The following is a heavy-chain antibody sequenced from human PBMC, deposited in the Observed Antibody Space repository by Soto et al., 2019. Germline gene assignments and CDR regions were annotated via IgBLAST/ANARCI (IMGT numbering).Heavy chain of an antibody. J-gene: IGHJ3*01. CDR2: INPATGAT. D-gene: IGHD5-18*01. CDR3: ARKGYGVAFAA. CDR1: GYIFTDYY. V-gene: IGHV1-2*02. Sequence: QVQLEQSGAEVKKPGASVTVSCKASGYIFTDYYLHWVRQAPGQGLEWMGWINPATGATKYKQNFEGRLSLPRDTSKSTGFMDLSRLKSDDSATYYCARKGYGVAFAAWAQGTLVTVSS.